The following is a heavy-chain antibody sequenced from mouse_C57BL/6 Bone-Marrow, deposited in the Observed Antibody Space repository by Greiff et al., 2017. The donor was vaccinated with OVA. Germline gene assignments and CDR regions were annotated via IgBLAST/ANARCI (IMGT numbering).Heavy chain of an antibody. CDR3: AREPDGDY. J-gene: IGHJ4*01. CDR2: IDTSDSST. Sequence: VQLQQPGAELVMPGASVKLSCKASGYTFTSYWMHWVKQRPGQGLEWIGEIDTSDSSTNYNQKFKGKSTLTVDKSSSTAYMQLSSLTSVDSAVYYCAREPDGDYWGQGTSVTVSS. V-gene: IGHV1-69*01. CDR1: GYTFTSYW.